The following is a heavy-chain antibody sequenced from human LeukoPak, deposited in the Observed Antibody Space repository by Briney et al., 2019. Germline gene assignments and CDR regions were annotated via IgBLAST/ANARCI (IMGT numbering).Heavy chain of an antibody. D-gene: IGHD3-10*01. J-gene: IGHJ3*02. Sequence: GGSLRLSCAASGFTFSSYSMSWVRQAPGKGLEWVSVISGSGADTFYADSVKGRFTISRDSSKNTLYLQMNSLRAADTAVYYCARSYRRGAITMLRGVANRGAFDIWGQGTMVTVSS. CDR1: GFTFSSYS. V-gene: IGHV3-23*01. CDR3: ARSYRRGAITMLRGVANRGAFDI. CDR2: ISGSGADT.